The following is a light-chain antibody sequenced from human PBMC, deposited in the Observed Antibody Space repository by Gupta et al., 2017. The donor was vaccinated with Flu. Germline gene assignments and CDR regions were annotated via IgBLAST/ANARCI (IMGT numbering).Light chain of an antibody. Sequence: LGERATINCNSSQSVLYSSNNKNYLAWYQQIPGQPPKLLIYWSSTRESGVPDRFSGSGSGTDFTLTISSLQAEDVAVYSCQQYYSTLLVSFGEGTNVEIK. V-gene: IGKV4-1*01. CDR1: QSVLYSSNNKNY. CDR3: QQYYSTLLVS. CDR2: WSS. J-gene: IGKJ1*01.